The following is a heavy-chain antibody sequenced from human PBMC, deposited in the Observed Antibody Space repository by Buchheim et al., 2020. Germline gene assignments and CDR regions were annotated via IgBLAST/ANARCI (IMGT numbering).Heavy chain of an antibody. V-gene: IGHV3-66*04. Sequence: EVQLVESGGGLVQPGGSLRLSCAASGFTVSSNYMSWVRQAQGKGLEWVSVIYSGGSTYYADSVKGRFTISRDNSKNTLYIQMNSLRAEYTAVYYCASHVDIVATIHWGMDVWGQGTT. CDR3: ASHVDIVATIHWGMDV. D-gene: IGHD5-12*01. CDR1: GFTVSSNY. CDR2: IYSGGST. J-gene: IGHJ6*01.